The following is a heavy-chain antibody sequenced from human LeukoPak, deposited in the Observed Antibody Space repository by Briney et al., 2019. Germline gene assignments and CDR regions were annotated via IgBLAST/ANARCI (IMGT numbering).Heavy chain of an antibody. V-gene: IGHV4-4*09. CDR2: ISNSGST. J-gene: IGHJ4*02. CDR3: ARTRIAARPDYFDY. D-gene: IGHD6-6*01. CDR1: GGPIISHY. Sequence: PSETLSLTCSVSGGPIISHYWSWVRQSPGKGLEWIGYISNSGSTNYNPSLKSRVTISVDTSKNQFSLKLSSVTAADTAVYYSARTRIAARPDYFDYWGQGTLVTVSS.